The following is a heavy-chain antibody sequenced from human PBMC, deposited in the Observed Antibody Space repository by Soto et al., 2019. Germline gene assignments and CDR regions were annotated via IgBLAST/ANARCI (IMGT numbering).Heavy chain of an antibody. D-gene: IGHD6-13*01. CDR3: ARIAAAGSLDYYYYYGMDV. J-gene: IGHJ6*02. V-gene: IGHV4-4*02. Sequence: SETLSLTCAVSGGSISSSNWWSWVRQPPGKGLEWIGEIYHSGSTNYNPSLKSRVTISVDKSKNQFSLKLSSVTAADTAVYYCARIAAAGSLDYYYYYGMDVWGQGTTVTVSS. CDR1: GGSISSSNW. CDR2: IYHSGST.